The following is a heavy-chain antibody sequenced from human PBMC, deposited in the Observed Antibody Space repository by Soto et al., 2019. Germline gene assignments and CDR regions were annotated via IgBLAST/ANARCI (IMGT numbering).Heavy chain of an antibody. CDR2: ISSSSIYT. CDR1: GFTFSSYS. D-gene: IGHD3-10*01. V-gene: IGHV3-21*06. J-gene: IGHJ6*03. CDR3: ARDFKESQYYYYCMDV. Sequence: EVQLVESGGGLVKPRGSLRLSCVVSGFTFSSYSMNWVRQAPGKGLEWVSSISSSSIYTYYADSVKGRFTISRDNAKNSVYLQMTSLRAEDTAVYYCARDFKESQYYYYCMDVWGKGTTVTVSS.